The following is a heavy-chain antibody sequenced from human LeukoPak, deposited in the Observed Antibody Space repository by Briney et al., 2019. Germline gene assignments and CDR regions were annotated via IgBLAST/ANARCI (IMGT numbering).Heavy chain of an antibody. D-gene: IGHD6-19*01. J-gene: IGHJ5*02. V-gene: IGHV3-15*01. CDR1: GFTFNNAW. Sequence: PGGSLRLSCAASGFTFNNAWMSWVRQAPGKGLEWVGRIKSKTDGGTTDYAAPVKGRFTISRDDSKTTLYLQMNSLKTEDTAVYYCTTESFGSGWTGYNWFGPWGQGTLVTVSS. CDR2: IKSKTDGGTT. CDR3: TTESFGSGWTGYNWFGP.